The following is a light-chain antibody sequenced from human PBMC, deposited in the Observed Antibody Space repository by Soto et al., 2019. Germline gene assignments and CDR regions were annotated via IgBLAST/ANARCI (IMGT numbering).Light chain of an antibody. J-gene: IGKJ1*01. Sequence: ELVMTQSPDTLSVSPGERATLLCRASQSVRNNLAWYQQKPGQAPRLLIYGASTRATGIPARFSGSGSGTEFTLTISSLQPEDFTVYSCLQYHNLWAFGQGTKVDIK. CDR1: QSVRNN. CDR3: LQYHNLWA. CDR2: GAS. V-gene: IGKV3-15*01.